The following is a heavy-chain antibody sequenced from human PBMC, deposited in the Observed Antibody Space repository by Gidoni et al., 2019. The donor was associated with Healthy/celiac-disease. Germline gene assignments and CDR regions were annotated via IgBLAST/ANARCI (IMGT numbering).Heavy chain of an antibody. CDR2: GET. Sequence: GETIYAQKFQGRVTMTEDTSTDTAYMELSSLRSEDTAVYYCATDVSAPGGNRYNWFDPWGQGTLVTVSS. CDR3: ATDVSAPGGNRYNWFDP. J-gene: IGHJ5*02. D-gene: IGHD2-15*01. V-gene: IGHV1-24*01.